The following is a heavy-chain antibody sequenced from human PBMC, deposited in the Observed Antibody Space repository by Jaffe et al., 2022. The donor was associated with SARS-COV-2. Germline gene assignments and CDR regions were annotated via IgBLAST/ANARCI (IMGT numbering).Heavy chain of an antibody. Sequence: QVQLVESGGGVVQPGRSLRLSCAASGFTFSSYAMHWVRQAPGKGLEWVAVISYDGSNKYYADSVKGRFTISRDNSKNTLYLQMNSLRAEDTAVYYCARDLPPRYDFWSGYPYGMDVWGQGTTVTVSS. V-gene: IGHV3-30-3*01. CDR3: ARDLPPRYDFWSGYPYGMDV. J-gene: IGHJ6*02. D-gene: IGHD3-3*01. CDR2: ISYDGSNK. CDR1: GFTFSSYA.